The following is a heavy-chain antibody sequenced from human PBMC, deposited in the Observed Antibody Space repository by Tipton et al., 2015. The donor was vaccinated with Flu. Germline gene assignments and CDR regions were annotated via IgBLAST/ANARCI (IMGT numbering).Heavy chain of an antibody. J-gene: IGHJ4*02. V-gene: IGHV3-9*01. CDR2: ISWNSGSI. CDR3: AKSGRGGYDLGADY. CDR1: GFTFDDYA. D-gene: IGHD5-12*01. Sequence: VQLVQSGGGLVQPGRSLRLSCAASGFTFDDYAMHWVRQAPGKGLEWVSGISWNSGSIGYADSVKGRFTISRDNAKNSLYLQMNSLRAEDTALYYCAKSGRGGYDLGADYWGQGTLVTVSS.